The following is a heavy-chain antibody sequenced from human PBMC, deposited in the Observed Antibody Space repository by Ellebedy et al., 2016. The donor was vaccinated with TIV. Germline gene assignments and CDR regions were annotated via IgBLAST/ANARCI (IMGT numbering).Heavy chain of an antibody. V-gene: IGHV3-48*03. CDR2: ISGSGGMM. J-gene: IGHJ4*02. CDR1: GFILSSYY. CDR3: ARLSRGPSYYFDY. Sequence: PGGSLRLSCVASGFILSSYYMTWVRQAPGKGLEWISYISGSGGMMDHADSVKGRFTISRDNAKNSLYLQLSSLRAEDTAVYYCARLSRGPSYYFDYWGQGALVTVSS. D-gene: IGHD3-10*01.